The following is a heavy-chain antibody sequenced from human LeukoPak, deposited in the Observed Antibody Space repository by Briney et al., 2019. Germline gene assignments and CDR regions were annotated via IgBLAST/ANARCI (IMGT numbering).Heavy chain of an antibody. Sequence: ASVKVSCKASGDTFTSYGISWVRQAPGQGLEWMGWISAYNGKTNYAQKLQGRVTMTADKSTSPAYMELRSLRSDETAVYYCARSELLWFGEFWDDYWGQGNLVPVSS. J-gene: IGHJ4*02. CDR1: GDTFTSYG. CDR2: ISAYNGKT. CDR3: ARSELLWFGEFWDDY. D-gene: IGHD3-10*01. V-gene: IGHV1-18*01.